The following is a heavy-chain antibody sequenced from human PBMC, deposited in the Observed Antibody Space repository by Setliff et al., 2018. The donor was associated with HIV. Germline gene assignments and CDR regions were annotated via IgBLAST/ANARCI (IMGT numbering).Heavy chain of an antibody. J-gene: IGHJ4*02. CDR2: IIPLHGIA. CDR1: GGTFSSYA. V-gene: IGHV1-69*10. Sequence: GASVKVSCKASGGTFSSYAITWVRQAPGQGLEWMGGIIPLHGIANYIQKFQGRVTITADESMSTAYLELSSLRSEDTAVYYCARNREVPVAMRYFDYWGQGTLVTVSS. CDR3: ARNREVPVAMRYFDY. D-gene: IGHD2-2*01.